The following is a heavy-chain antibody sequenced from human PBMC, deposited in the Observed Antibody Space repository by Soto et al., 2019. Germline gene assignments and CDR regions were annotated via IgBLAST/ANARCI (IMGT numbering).Heavy chain of an antibody. CDR1: GFIFRNHV. Sequence: GGSLRLSCAASGFIFRNHVLNWVRQAPGKGLEWVSAIDNSGDGSFYADSVKGRFIISRDNSKDTVFLHMNNLRPEDTAFYYCAKIPSRGMIFGTGSWGQGTLVTVSS. V-gene: IGHV3-23*05. D-gene: IGHD3-3*01. CDR2: IDNSGDGS. J-gene: IGHJ5*02. CDR3: AKIPSRGMIFGTGS.